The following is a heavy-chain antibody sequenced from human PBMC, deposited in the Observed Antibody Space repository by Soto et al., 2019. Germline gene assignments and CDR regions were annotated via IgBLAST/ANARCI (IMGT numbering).Heavy chain of an antibody. CDR3: SRQSRGGMDV. J-gene: IGHJ6*02. Sequence: SQTLSLTCAISGDSVSSNSAAWNWVRQSPSRGLEWLGRTYYRSEWNNDYAVSVKGRITINPDTSKNQFSLQLNSVTPEDTALYFCSRQSRGGMDVWGQGTTVTVSS. CDR2: TYYRSEWNN. V-gene: IGHV6-1*01. CDR1: GDSVSSNSAA.